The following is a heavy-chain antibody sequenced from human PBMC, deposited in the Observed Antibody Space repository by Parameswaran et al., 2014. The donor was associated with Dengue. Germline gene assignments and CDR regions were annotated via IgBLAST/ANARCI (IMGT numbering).Heavy chain of an antibody. J-gene: IGHJ6*02. CDR3: ARGQPVFGVVIRRARRYGMDV. CDR2: INHSGST. D-gene: IGHD3-3*01. V-gene: IGHV4-34*01. Sequence: WIRQPPGKGLEWIGEINHSGSTNYNPSLKSRVTISVDTSKNQFSLKLSSVTAADTAVYYCARGQPVFGVVIRRARRYGMDVWGQGTTVTVSS.